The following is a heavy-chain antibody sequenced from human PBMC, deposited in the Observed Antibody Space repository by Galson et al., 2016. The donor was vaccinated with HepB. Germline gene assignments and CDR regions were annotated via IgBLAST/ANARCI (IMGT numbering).Heavy chain of an antibody. CDR1: GFTFRTYV. Sequence: SLRLSCAASGFTFRTYVMNWVRQAPGKGLGWVAGIRHNANKAYFMQSAKGRFTLSRDNSKNTLYLQMNTLGVEDTAVYYCARGGPWYSRGWGPDDWGQGTLVTVSS. CDR3: ARGGPWYSRGWGPDD. V-gene: IGHV3-33*01. J-gene: IGHJ4*02. D-gene: IGHD6-19*01. CDR2: IRHNANKA.